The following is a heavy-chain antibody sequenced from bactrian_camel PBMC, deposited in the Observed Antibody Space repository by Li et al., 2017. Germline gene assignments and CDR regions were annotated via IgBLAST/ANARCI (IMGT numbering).Heavy chain of an antibody. CDR3: AEGRGSRGEHCYSLNY. CDR1: GWTFGSRC. D-gene: IGHD6*01. CDR2: LNYGTSP. Sequence: DVQLVESGGGSVQAGGSLRLPCAYSGWTFGSRCQAWFRQAPGKEREGIAALNYGTSPVYADSVKGRFTISQDSARNTVYLQMNNLQPEDTATYYCAEGRGSRGEHCYSLNYWGQGTQVTVS. J-gene: IGHJ4*01. V-gene: IGHV3S67*01.